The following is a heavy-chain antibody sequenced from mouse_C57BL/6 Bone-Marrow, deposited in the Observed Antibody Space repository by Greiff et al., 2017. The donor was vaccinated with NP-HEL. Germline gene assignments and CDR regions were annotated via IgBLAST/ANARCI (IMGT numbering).Heavy chain of an antibody. CDR2: IDPSDSYT. J-gene: IGHJ3*01. Sequence: QVQLQQPGAELVMPGASVKLSCKASGYTFTSYWMHWVKQRPGQGLEWIGEIDPSDSYTNYNQKFKGKSTLTVDKSSSTAYLQLSSLTSEDSAVYFCVYDYHAYWGQGTLVTVSA. CDR3: VYDYHAY. V-gene: IGHV1-69*01. D-gene: IGHD2-4*01. CDR1: GYTFTSYW.